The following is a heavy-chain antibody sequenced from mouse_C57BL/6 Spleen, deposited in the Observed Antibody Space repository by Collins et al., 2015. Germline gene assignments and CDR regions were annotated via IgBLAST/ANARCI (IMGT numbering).Heavy chain of an antibody. Sequence: QVTLKESGPGILQSSQTLSLTCSFSGFSLNTSDMGVSWIRQPSGKGLEWLAHIYWDDDKRYNPSLKSRLTISKDISRNQVFLKITSVDTADTATYYCARDYRGSYSMDYWGQGTSVTVSS. CDR3: ARDYRGSYSMDY. CDR1: GFSLNTSDMG. CDR2: IYWDDDK. D-gene: IGHD5-5*01. V-gene: IGHV8-12*01. J-gene: IGHJ4*01.